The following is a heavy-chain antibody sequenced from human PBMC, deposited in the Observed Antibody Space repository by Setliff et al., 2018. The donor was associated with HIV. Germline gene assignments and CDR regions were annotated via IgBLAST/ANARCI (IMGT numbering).Heavy chain of an antibody. D-gene: IGHD6-6*01. J-gene: IGHJ6*02. CDR2: INPSGGST. CDR3: ARGRVEAGRPPGETGLSYYYHGMDV. Sequence: GASVKVSCKASGYTFTSYAMHWVRQAPGQGLEWMGIINPSGGSTSYAQKFQGRVTMTRDTSTSTVYMELSSLRSEDTAVYYCARGRVEAGRPPGETGLSYYYHGMDVWGQGTTVTVSS. V-gene: IGHV1-46*01. CDR1: GYTFTSYA.